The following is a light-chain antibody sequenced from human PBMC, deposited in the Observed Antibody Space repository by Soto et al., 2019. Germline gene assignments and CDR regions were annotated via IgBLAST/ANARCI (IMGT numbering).Light chain of an antibody. CDR1: QSISSIF. V-gene: IGKV3-20*01. CDR3: QQYGGSPRT. Sequence: EIGWTQSPGTLSLSPGEGATLSCRASQSISSIFLAWYKQKRGQAPRLLIHGASNRATGIPDRFSGSGSGTDFTLTITRLEPEDFAVYYCQQYGGSPRTFGQGTKVEVK. CDR2: GAS. J-gene: IGKJ1*01.